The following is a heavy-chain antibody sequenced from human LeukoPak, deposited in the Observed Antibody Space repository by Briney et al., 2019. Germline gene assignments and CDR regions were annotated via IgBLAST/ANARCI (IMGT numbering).Heavy chain of an antibody. CDR3: ARAPRDRSGGSCHGYYYYGMDV. CDR2: ISSSSSYT. D-gene: IGHD2-15*01. V-gene: IGHV3-11*03. CDR1: GFTFSDYY. Sequence: PGGSLRLSCAASGFTFSDYYMSWIRQAPGKGLEWVSYISSSSSYTNYADSVKGRFTISRDNAKNSLYLQMNSLRAEDTAVYYCARAPRDRSGGSCHGYYYYGMDVWGQGTTVTVSS. J-gene: IGHJ6*02.